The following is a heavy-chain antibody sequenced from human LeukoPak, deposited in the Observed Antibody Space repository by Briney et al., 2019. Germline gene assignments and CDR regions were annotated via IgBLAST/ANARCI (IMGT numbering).Heavy chain of an antibody. CDR2: INGDGSHT. V-gene: IGHV3-74*01. CDR3: ARGGFLVAATIVDY. D-gene: IGHD2-15*01. CDR1: GFTFSNYW. Sequence: GGSLRLSCAASGFTFSNYWMHWVRQPLGKGLVWVSRINGDGSHTDYAESVQGRFTVSRDNAKNTLYLQMNSLRAEDTAVYYCARGGFLVAATIVDYWGQGTLVTVSS. J-gene: IGHJ4*02.